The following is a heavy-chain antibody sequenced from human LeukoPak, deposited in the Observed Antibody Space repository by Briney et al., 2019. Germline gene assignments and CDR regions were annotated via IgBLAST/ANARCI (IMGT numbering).Heavy chain of an antibody. D-gene: IGHD3-10*01. J-gene: IGHJ5*02. CDR3: ARHGSGTYFVS. CDR1: GGGISNSNW. V-gene: IGHV4-4*02. Sequence: SGTLSLTCAVPGGGISNSNWWSWVRQLPCKGLEWIGEIYHSGRDNYNPSLKSRVTISIDTSNNQFSLKLYSVTAADTAVYYCARHGSGTYFVSWGQGTLVTVSS. CDR2: IYHSGRD.